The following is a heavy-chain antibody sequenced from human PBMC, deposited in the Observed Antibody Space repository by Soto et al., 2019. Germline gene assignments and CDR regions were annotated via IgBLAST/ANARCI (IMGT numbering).Heavy chain of an antibody. V-gene: IGHV3-30-3*01. CDR2: ISYDGSNK. CDR1: GFTFSSYA. CDR3: ARDMAVAGIGEFDF. D-gene: IGHD6-19*01. Sequence: QVQLVESGGGVVQPGRSLRLACAASGFTFSSYAMHWVRQAPGKGLEWVAVISYDGSNKYYADSVKGRFTISRDNSKNKLYLQMNSLRAEDTAVYYCARDMAVAGIGEFDFWGQGTLVTVSS. J-gene: IGHJ4*02.